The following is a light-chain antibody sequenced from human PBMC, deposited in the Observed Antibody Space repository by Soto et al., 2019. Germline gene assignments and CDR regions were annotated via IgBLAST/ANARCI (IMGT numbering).Light chain of an antibody. V-gene: IGKV1-5*03. J-gene: IGKJ1*01. CDR3: QHYNSYSEA. CDR1: QTISSW. CDR2: KAS. Sequence: INMNHSPSTLSVTLGDIVTITCRASQTISSWLAWYQQKPGKAPKLLIYKASTLKSGVPSRFSGSGSGTEFTLTISSLQPDDFATYYCQHYNSYSEAFGQGTKVDIK.